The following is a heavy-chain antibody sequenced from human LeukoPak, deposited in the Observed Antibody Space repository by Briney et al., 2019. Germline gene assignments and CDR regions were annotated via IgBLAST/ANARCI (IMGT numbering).Heavy chain of an antibody. D-gene: IGHD1-14*01. Sequence: SETLSLTCTVSGYSISSGYYWGWIRQPPGKGLEWIGSIYHSGRTYYNPSLKSRVTISVDTSKNQFSLKLSSVTAADTAVYYCARESTANWFDPWGQGTLVTVSS. V-gene: IGHV4-38-2*02. CDR2: IYHSGRT. J-gene: IGHJ5*02. CDR3: ARESTANWFDP. CDR1: GYSISSGYY.